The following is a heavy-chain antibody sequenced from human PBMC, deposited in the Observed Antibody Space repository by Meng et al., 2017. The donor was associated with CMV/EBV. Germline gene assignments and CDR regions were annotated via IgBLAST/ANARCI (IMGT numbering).Heavy chain of an antibody. CDR1: GFTFTNYG. V-gene: IGHV3-30*02. J-gene: IGHJ6*02. Sequence: GGSLRLSCAASGFTFTNYGMSWVRQAPDKGLEWVAIIRYDGSDKYYGDSVEGRLTISRDNSKNTVYLQMNSLRVDDTALYYCAKDSGGEGDMDVWGQGTTVTVSS. CDR3: AKDSGGEGDMDV. CDR2: IRYDGSDK. D-gene: IGHD3-10*01.